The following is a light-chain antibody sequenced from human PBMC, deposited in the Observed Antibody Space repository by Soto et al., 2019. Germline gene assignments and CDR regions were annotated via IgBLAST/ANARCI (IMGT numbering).Light chain of an antibody. CDR1: SSNIGSNT. V-gene: IGLV1-44*01. CDR2: SNN. J-gene: IGLJ1*01. CDR3: AAWDDSRNGLYV. Sequence: QSVLTQPPSASGTPGQRVTISCSGTSSNIGSNTVNWYQQLPGTAPKLLIYSNNHRPSWVPDRCSGATSGATAALAIIWLHSGDEAAYYCAAWDDSRNGLYVFGTGTKLTVL.